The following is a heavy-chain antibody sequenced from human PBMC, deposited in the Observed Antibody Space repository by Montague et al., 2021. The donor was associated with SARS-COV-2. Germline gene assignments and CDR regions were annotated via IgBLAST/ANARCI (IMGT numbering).Heavy chain of an antibody. Sequence: SLRLSCAASGFTFSSYSMNWVRQAPGKGLEWVSSISSSSSYIYYADSVKGRFTISRDNAKNSLYLQMNGLRAEDTAVYFCARERTVVIITGYYYYGVDVWGQGTTVTVSS. V-gene: IGHV3-21*01. CDR3: ARERTVVIITGYYYYGVDV. J-gene: IGHJ6*02. CDR1: GFTFSSYS. CDR2: ISSSSSYI. D-gene: IGHD3-10*01.